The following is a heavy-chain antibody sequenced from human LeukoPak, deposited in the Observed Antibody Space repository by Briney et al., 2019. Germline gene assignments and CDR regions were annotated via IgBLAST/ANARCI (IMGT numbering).Heavy chain of an antibody. V-gene: IGHV3-21*01. CDR1: GFTFSSYS. J-gene: IGHJ3*02. CDR2: ISSSSSYI. CDR3: ASLLLAAAGTTAFDI. D-gene: IGHD6-13*01. Sequence: PGGSLRLSCAASGFTFSSYSMNWVRQAPGKGLEWVSSISSSSSYIYYADSVKGRFTISRDNAKNSLYLQMNSLRAVDTAVYYCASLLLAAAGTTAFDIRGQGTMVTVSS.